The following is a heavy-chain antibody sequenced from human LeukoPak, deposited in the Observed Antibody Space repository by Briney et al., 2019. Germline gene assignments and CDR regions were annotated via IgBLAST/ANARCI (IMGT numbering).Heavy chain of an antibody. CDR3: ARGRGLGVVSPYFDY. D-gene: IGHD3-3*01. V-gene: IGHV3-53*01. CDR1: GFSVSNNY. J-gene: IGHJ4*02. CDR2: IYGDGRT. Sequence: PGGSLRLSCVVSGFSVSNNYIMWVRQAPGNGLERVSVIYGDGRTSHSASVRGRFTISRDNSKNIVSLQMNNLRAEDTAVYYCARGRGLGVVSPYFDYWGQGTLVTVSS.